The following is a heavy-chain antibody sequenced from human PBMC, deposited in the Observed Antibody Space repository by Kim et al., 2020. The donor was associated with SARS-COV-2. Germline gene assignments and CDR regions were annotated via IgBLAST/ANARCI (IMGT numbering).Heavy chain of an antibody. Sequence: YTPSLESRVIISIDTSKNQFSLRLTSVTAADTAVYFCARAPAQGGWFDPWGQGTPVTVSS. D-gene: IGHD3-16*01. CDR3: ARAPAQGGWFDP. V-gene: IGHV4-59*01. J-gene: IGHJ5*02.